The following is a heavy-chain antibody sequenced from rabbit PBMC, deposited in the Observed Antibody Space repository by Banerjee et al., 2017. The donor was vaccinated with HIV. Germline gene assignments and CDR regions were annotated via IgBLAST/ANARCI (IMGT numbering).Heavy chain of an antibody. J-gene: IGHJ4*01. CDR3: ARTIADYAGYGYVFYIGYFNL. CDR2: IYVGSSGST. V-gene: IGHV1S40*01. D-gene: IGHD6-1*01. Sequence: QSLEESGGDLVKPGASLTLTCTASGFSFSSNYYMCWVRQAPGKGLEWIACIYVGSSGSTYYASWAKGRFTISKTSSTTVTLQMTSLTAADTATYFCARTIADYAGYGYVFYIGYFNLWGQGTLVTVS. CDR1: GFSFSSNYY.